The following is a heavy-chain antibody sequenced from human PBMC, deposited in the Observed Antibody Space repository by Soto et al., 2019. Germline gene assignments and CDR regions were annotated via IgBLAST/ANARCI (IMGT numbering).Heavy chain of an antibody. CDR1: GGSITISSYH. CDR2: IYYSGTT. J-gene: IGHJ5*02. D-gene: IGHD4-4*01. V-gene: IGHV4-39*01. CDR3: YGETTKTWFDP. Sequence: QLQLQESGPGLVKPSETLSLTCTVSGGSITISSYHWGWIRQPPGKGLEWIGSIYYSGTTYYNPSLRSRVTMSVDTAKNQFSLKLSSVTAADTAVYYCYGETTKTWFDPWGQGTLVTVSS.